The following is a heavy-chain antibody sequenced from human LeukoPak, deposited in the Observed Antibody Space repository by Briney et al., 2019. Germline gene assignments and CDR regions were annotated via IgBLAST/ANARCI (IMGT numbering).Heavy chain of an antibody. CDR2: IRYDGSNK. J-gene: IGHJ4*02. CDR3: AKPLSGSPPQPFDY. V-gene: IGHV3-30*02. CDR1: GFTFSSYG. Sequence: GGSLRLSCAASGFTFSSYGMYWVRQAPGKGLEWVAFIRYDGSNKYYADSVKGRFTISRDNSKNTLYLQMNSLTAEDTAVYYCAKPLSGSPPQPFDYWGQGTLVTVSS. D-gene: IGHD1-26*01.